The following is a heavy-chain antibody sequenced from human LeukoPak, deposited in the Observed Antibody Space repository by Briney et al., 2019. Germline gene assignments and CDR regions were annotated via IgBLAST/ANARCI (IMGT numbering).Heavy chain of an antibody. J-gene: IGHJ4*02. CDR1: GFTFSSLW. D-gene: IGHD5-12*01. V-gene: IGHV3-7*01. CDR3: ARDGGVSGYDLLDY. Sequence: GGSLGLSCAASGFTFSSLWMTWVRQAPGKGLEWVANINQDGSEKYFVDSVKGRFTISRDNAKNSVFLQMNSLTVEDTAVYYCARDGGVSGYDLLDYWGQGTLVTVSS. CDR2: INQDGSEK.